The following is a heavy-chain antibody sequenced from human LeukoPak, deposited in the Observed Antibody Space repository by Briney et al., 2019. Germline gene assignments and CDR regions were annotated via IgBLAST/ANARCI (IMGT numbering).Heavy chain of an antibody. D-gene: IGHD2-15*01. Sequence: GASVKVSCKASGYTFTSYDINWVRQATGQGLEWMGWMNPNIGNTGYAQKFQGRVTITRNTSISTAYMELSGLRSEDTAVYYCARGIGDWFDPWGQGILVSVSS. CDR1: GYTFTSYD. CDR3: ARGIGDWFDP. V-gene: IGHV1-8*03. J-gene: IGHJ5*02. CDR2: MNPNIGNT.